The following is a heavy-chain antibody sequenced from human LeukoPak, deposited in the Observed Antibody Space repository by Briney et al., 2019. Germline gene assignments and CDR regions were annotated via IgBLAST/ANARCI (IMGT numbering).Heavy chain of an antibody. V-gene: IGHV3-23*01. CDR2: ISGSGGST. J-gene: IGHJ5*02. CDR1: GFTFSSYG. D-gene: IGHD3-10*01. Sequence: PGGSLRLSCAASGFTFSSYGMSWVRQAPGKGLEWVSAISGSGGSTYYADSVKGRFTISRDNSKNTLYLQMNSLRAEDTAVYYCAKGAYYGSGSFRSRGAWGQGTLVTVSS. CDR3: AKGAYYGSGSFRSRGA.